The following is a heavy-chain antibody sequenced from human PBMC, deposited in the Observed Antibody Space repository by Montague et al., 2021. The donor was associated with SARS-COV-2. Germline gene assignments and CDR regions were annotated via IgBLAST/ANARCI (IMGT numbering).Heavy chain of an antibody. CDR3: ARVRYYGSGTSLGMDV. CDR1: GGSFSGYY. J-gene: IGHJ6*02. V-gene: IGHV4-34*01. CDR2: INHSGST. Sequence: SETLSLTCAVYGGSFSGYYWCWIRQPPGKGLEWIGEINHSGSTNYNPSLKSRVTISVDTSTNQFSLKLSSVTAADTAVYYCARVRYYGSGTSLGMDVWGQGTTVTVSS. D-gene: IGHD3-10*01.